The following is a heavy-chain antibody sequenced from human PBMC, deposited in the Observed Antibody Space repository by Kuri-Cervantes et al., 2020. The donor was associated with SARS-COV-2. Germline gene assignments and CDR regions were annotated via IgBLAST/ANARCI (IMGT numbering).Heavy chain of an antibody. CDR1: GGSISSSSCY. D-gene: IGHD3-3*01. Sequence: SETLSLTCTVSGGSISSSSCYWGWIRQPPGKGLEWIGSIYYSGSAYYNPSLKSRVTISVDTSKNQFSLKLSSVTAADTAVYYCARHRLKRITIFGVITASAFDYWGQGTLVTVSS. CDR2: IYYSGSA. CDR3: ARHRLKRITIFGVITASAFDY. V-gene: IGHV4-39*01. J-gene: IGHJ4*02.